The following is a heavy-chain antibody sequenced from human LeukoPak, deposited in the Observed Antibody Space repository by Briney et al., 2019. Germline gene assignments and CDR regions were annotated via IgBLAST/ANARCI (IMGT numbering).Heavy chain of an antibody. CDR3: ARGPSMVRGVIGSY. V-gene: IGHV3-30*03. Sequence: GRSLRLSRAASGFTFSSYGMHWVRQAPGKGLEWVAVISYDGSNKYYADSVKGRFTISRDNSKNTLYLQMNSLRAEDTAVYYCARGPSMVRGVIGSYWGQGTLVTVSS. CDR1: GFTFSSYG. D-gene: IGHD3-10*01. J-gene: IGHJ4*02. CDR2: ISYDGSNK.